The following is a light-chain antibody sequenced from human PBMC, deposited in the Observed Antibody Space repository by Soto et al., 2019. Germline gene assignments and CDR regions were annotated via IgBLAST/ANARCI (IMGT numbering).Light chain of an antibody. CDR2: AAS. CDR3: QHSTTWT. J-gene: IGKJ1*01. CDR1: QGINNF. Sequence: DIQMTQSPSSLSASVGDRVTITCRASQGINNFLSWYQKRPGKAPYLLIYAASSLQSGVPSRFSGSGSETDFTLTISSLQPEDFATYSCQHSTTWTFGQGTKVDIK. V-gene: IGKV1-39*01.